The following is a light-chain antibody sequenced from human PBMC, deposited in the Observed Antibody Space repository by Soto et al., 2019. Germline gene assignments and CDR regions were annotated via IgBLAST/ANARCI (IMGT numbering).Light chain of an antibody. V-gene: IGKV3-20*01. CDR2: GAS. CDR3: QQYASSPIT. Sequence: EIVLTQSPGTLSLSPGERATLSCRASQSFSRSFLAWYQQRPGQAPRLLLYGASTRATGSPHRFSGSGSGTDFTLSITRREPEDFAVYYCQQYASSPITFGQGTRVEIK. CDR1: QSFSRSF. J-gene: IGKJ5*01.